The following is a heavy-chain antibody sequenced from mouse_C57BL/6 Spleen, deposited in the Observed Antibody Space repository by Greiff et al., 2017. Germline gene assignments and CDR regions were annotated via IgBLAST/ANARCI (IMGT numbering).Heavy chain of an antibody. CDR2: IVPSDSYT. V-gene: IGHV1-50*01. CDR1: GYTFTSYW. D-gene: IGHD1-1*01. CDR3: ARRGSYYGSSYYAMDY. Sequence: QVQLQQPGAELVKPGASVTLSCKASGYTFTSYWMQWVKQRPGQGLEWIGEIVPSDSYTNYNQKFKGKATLTVDTSSSTSYMQLSSLTSEDSAVYYCARRGSYYGSSYYAMDYWGQGTSVTVSS. J-gene: IGHJ4*01.